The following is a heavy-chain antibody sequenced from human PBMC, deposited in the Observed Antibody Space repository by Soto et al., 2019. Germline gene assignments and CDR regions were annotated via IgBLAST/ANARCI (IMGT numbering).Heavy chain of an antibody. V-gene: IGHV4-59*08. Sequence: SETLSLTCTVSGGSISSYYWSWIRQPPGKGLEWIGYIYYSGSTNYNPSLKSRVTISVDTSKNQFSLKLSSVTAADTAVYYCARRNYDILTGYYVFDYWGQGTLVTVSS. CDR3: ARRNYDILTGYYVFDY. CDR1: GGSISSYY. J-gene: IGHJ4*02. D-gene: IGHD3-9*01. CDR2: IYYSGST.